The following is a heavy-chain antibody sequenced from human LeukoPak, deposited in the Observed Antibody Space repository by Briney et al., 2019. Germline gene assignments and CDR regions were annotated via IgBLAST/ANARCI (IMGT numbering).Heavy chain of an antibody. CDR3: AVSEFRYDSSGYYYAPDY. CDR2: INPNSGGT. D-gene: IGHD3-22*01. J-gene: IGHJ4*02. CDR1: GYTFTGYY. Sequence: EASVKVSCKASGYTFTGYYMHWVRQAPGQGLEWMGWINPNSGGTNYAQKFQGRVTMTRDTSISTAYMELSSLRSEDTAVYYCAVSEFRYDSSGYYYAPDYWGQGTLVTVSS. V-gene: IGHV1-2*02.